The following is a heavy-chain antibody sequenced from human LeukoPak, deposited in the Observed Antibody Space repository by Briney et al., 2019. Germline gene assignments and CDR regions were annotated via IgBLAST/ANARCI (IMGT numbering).Heavy chain of an antibody. D-gene: IGHD3-10*01. CDR3: ARGRGFGEFHDAFDI. CDR2: IYSGGST. Sequence: GGSLRLSCAASGFTVSSNYMSWVRQAPGKGLEWVSVIYSGGSTYYADSVKGRFTISRDNSKNTLYLQMNSLRAEDTAVYYCARGRGFGEFHDAFDIWGQGTMVTVSS. V-gene: IGHV3-66*01. J-gene: IGHJ3*02. CDR1: GFTVSSNY.